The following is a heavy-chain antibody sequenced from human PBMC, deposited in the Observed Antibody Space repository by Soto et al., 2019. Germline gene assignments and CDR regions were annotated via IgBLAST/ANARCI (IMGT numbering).Heavy chain of an antibody. Sequence: ASVKVSCKSSGYPFTHYGITWVRQAPGQGLEWMGWISPYNGNTNYGQTFQGRVTLTTDTSTSTVYMELRSLRSDDTAEYYCARDQSFDRSYYYGIDVWGQGTTVTVSS. CDR3: ARDQSFDRSYYYGIDV. J-gene: IGHJ6*02. D-gene: IGHD3-10*01. CDR2: ISPYNGNT. V-gene: IGHV1-18*01. CDR1: GYPFTHYG.